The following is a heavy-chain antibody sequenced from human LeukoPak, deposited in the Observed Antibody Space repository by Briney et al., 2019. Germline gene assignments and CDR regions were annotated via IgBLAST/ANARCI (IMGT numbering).Heavy chain of an antibody. V-gene: IGHV4-39*07. CDR3: ARGTLRGPLGSSLDY. D-gene: IGHD6-13*01. J-gene: IGHJ4*02. CDR1: GGSISSSSYY. CDR2: INHSGST. Sequence: PSETLSLTCTVSGGSISSSSYYWSWIRQPPGKGLEWIGEINHSGSTNYNPSLKSRVTISVDTSKNQFSLKLSSVTAADTAVYYCARGTLRGPLGSSLDYWGQGTLVTVSS.